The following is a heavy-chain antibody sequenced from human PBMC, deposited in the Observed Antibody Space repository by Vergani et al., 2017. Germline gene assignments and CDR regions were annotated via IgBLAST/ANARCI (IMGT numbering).Heavy chain of an antibody. J-gene: IGHJ2*01. Sequence: EVQLLESGGGLVQPGGSLRLSCAASGFPFSSYAMSWVRQAPGKGLEWVSAISGSGGSTYYADSVKGRFTISRDNSKNTLYLQMNSLRAEDTAVYYCAKDGTYYGSGSFGYFDLWGRGTLVTVSS. CDR1: GFPFSSYA. D-gene: IGHD3-10*01. CDR3: AKDGTYYGSGSFGYFDL. V-gene: IGHV3-23*01. CDR2: ISGSGGST.